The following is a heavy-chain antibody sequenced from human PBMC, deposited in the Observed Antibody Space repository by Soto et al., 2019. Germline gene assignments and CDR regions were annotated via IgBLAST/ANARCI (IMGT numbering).Heavy chain of an antibody. J-gene: IGHJ6*02. CDR3: ARGVLGPGDYYYGMDV. CDR2: IGAASDT. Sequence: PGGSLRLSXAASGFPFSNYDMHWVRQAPGEGLEWVSGIGAASDTYYPVSVQGRFTVSRDNAKKSLYLQMNSLRAGDTAVYYCARGVLGPGDYYYGMDVWGQGTTVTVSS. CDR1: GFPFSNYD. V-gene: IGHV3-13*01. D-gene: IGHD7-27*01.